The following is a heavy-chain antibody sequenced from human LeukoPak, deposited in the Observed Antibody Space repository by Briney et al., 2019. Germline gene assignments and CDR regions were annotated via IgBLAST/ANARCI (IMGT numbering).Heavy chain of an antibody. Sequence: PSETLSLTCTVSGDSISSGNYWGWIRQPPGKGLEWIGSILHTGSTYFNLSLKSRVTISVDTSKNQFSLRLSSVTAADTAVYYCASGTTVTNFAYWGQGTLVTVSS. V-gene: IGHV4-38-2*02. J-gene: IGHJ4*02. D-gene: IGHD4-17*01. CDR2: ILHTGST. CDR1: GDSISSGNY. CDR3: ASGTTVTNFAY.